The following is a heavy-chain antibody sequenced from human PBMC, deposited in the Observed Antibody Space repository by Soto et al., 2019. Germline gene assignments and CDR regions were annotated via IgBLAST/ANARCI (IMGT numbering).Heavy chain of an antibody. Sequence: QVQLVVSGGGVVQPGRSLRLSCAASGFTFSSYGMHWVRQAPGKGLEWVAVISYDGSNKYYADSVKGRFTISRDNSKKTLYLQMNSLRAEDTAVYYCAKNAIAFIRGVDPGDYLGQGTLVTVSA. CDR2: ISYDGSNK. CDR3: AKNAIAFIRGVDPGDY. J-gene: IGHJ4*02. D-gene: IGHD3-10*01. CDR1: GFTFSSYG. V-gene: IGHV3-30*18.